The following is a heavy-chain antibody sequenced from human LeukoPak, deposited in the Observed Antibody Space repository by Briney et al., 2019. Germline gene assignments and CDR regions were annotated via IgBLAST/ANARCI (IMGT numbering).Heavy chain of an antibody. J-gene: IGHJ4*02. Sequence: GGSLRLSCATSGFTFSSYWMHWVRQAPGKGLVWLSLINGDGSYTIYADSVKGRFTISRDNAKNTLYLQMDSLRAEDTAVYYCARDGVQTTPFDYWGQGTLVTVSS. CDR3: ARDGVQTTPFDY. V-gene: IGHV3-74*01. CDR2: INGDGSYT. D-gene: IGHD4/OR15-4a*01. CDR1: GFTFSSYW.